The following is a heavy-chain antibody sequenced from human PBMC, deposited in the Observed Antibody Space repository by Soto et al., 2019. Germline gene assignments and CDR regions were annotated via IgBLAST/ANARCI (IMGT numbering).Heavy chain of an antibody. Sequence: PSETLSLTCAVSGDSISSGGFSWSWIRQPPGKGLEWIGYIYHSGTSFYNPSLKSRVTISVDGSKNQFSLKVNSVTAADTAVYYCARGRLVPAVKFEYWGLGALVTVSS. D-gene: IGHD2-2*01. J-gene: IGHJ4*02. CDR1: GDSISSGGFS. V-gene: IGHV4-30-2*01. CDR3: ARGRLVPAVKFEY. CDR2: IYHSGTS.